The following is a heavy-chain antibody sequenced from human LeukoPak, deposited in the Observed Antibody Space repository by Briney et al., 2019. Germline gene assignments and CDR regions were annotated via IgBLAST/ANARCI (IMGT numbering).Heavy chain of an antibody. V-gene: IGHV1-8*01. CDR3: ARGAWYNSAYTALHYFDY. J-gene: IGHJ4*02. Sequence: GASVRVSCKASGYTFTNYDINWGRQATGQGLEWMGWMNPNNGNAGYAQKFQDKVTMTRDTSISTAYMELSSLRSEDTAIYYCARGAWYNSAYTALHYFDYWGQGTLVTVSS. CDR2: MNPNNGNA. D-gene: IGHD6-19*01. CDR1: GYTFTNYD.